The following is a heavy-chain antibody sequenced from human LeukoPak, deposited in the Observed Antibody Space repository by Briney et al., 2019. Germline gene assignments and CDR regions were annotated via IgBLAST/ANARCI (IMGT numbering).Heavy chain of an antibody. CDR3: AKDILRDSSGPFDY. Sequence: GGSLRLSCAASGFTFDDYAMHWVRQAPGKGLEWVSGISWNSGSIGYADSVKGRFTISRDNAKNSLYLQMNSLRAEDTALYYCAKDILRDSSGPFDYWGQGTLVTVSS. D-gene: IGHD3-22*01. J-gene: IGHJ4*02. CDR1: GFTFDDYA. CDR2: ISWNSGSI. V-gene: IGHV3-9*01.